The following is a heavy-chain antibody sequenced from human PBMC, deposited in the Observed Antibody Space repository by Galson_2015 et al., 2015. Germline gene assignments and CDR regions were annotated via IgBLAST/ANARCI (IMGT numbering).Heavy chain of an antibody. D-gene: IGHD1-26*01. V-gene: IGHV3-74*01. CDR1: GFTFSTYW. CDR2: ITGDGSST. J-gene: IGHJ4*02. Sequence: SLRLSCAASGFTFSTYWMHWVRQPPGEGLVWVSRITGDGSSTAYADSVKGRFTISRDSAKNTLHLQMNRLRAEDTAVYFCVRGYSGTYRADYWGQGTLVTVSS. CDR3: VRGYSGTYRADY.